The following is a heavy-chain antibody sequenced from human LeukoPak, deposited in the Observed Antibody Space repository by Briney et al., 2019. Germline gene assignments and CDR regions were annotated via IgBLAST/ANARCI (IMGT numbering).Heavy chain of an antibody. Sequence: PSETLSLTCTVSGGSISGYYWSWSGQPPGKGVEWIGNLYYMRGAWYKSSLKSRVTTSVDTSRNEFSLKLSSVTAADTAVYYCASAEPRGIIWYPYWGQGTLVTVSS. CDR1: GGSISGYY. V-gene: IGHV4-59*12. CDR2: LYYMRGA. CDR3: ASAEPRGIIWYPY. D-gene: IGHD6-13*01. J-gene: IGHJ4*02.